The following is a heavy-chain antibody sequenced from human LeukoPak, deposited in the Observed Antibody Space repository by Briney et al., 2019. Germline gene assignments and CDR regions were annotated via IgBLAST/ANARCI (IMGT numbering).Heavy chain of an antibody. CDR2: MNPNSGNT. J-gene: IGHJ5*02. D-gene: IGHD5-12*01. CDR1: GYTYTSYD. Sequence: GASVKVSCKASGYTYTSYDINWVRQAAGQGLEWMGLMNPNSGNTGCAQKFKSRVTMTRNSSISKANMELSSLTSGERTVYYCARKDSYDQNWYDPWGQGTLVTVSS. CDR3: ARKDSYDQNWYDP. V-gene: IGHV1-8*01.